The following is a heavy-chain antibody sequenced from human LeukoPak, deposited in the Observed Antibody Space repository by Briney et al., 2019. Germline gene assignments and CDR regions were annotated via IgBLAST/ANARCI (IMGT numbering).Heavy chain of an antibody. CDR3: ARGDDFWSGYNY. CDR2: IYYSGST. J-gene: IGHJ4*02. CDR1: GGSISSSSYY. Sequence: MTSETLSLTCTVSGGSISSSSYYWGWIRQPPGKGLEWIGSIYYSGSTYYNPSLKSRVTISVDTSKNQFSLKLSSVTAADTAVYYCARGDDFWSGYNYWGQGTLVTVSS. D-gene: IGHD3-3*01. V-gene: IGHV4-39*01.